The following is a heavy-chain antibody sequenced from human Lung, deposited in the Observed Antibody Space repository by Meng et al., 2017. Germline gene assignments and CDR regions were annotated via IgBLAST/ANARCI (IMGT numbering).Heavy chain of an antibody. CDR3: ARGDTSKEFDY. Sequence: QVQLQDSGPGLVKPSHTLSLTCTVTGDSMSSSVYSWSWIRQLPGKVLEWIGYISYSGSTYYSPSLKSRVSISVDTSKKYFSLRLTSVTAADTAVYYCARGDTSKEFDYWGQGTLVTVSS. V-gene: IGHV4-30-4*01. CDR1: GDSMSSSVYS. D-gene: IGHD5-18*01. CDR2: ISYSGST. J-gene: IGHJ4*02.